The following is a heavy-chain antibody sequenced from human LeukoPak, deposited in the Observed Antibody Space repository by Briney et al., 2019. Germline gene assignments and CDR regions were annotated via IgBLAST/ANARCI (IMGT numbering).Heavy chain of an antibody. Sequence: GESLKISCKGSGYSFTSYWIGWVRQLPGKGLEWMGIIYPGDSDTRYSPSFQGQVTISADKSISTAYLQWNSLKASDSALYYCARRVYATNSFDYWGQGTLVTVSS. CDR1: GYSFTSYW. CDR2: IYPGDSDT. V-gene: IGHV5-51*01. D-gene: IGHD2-8*01. J-gene: IGHJ4*02. CDR3: ARRVYATNSFDY.